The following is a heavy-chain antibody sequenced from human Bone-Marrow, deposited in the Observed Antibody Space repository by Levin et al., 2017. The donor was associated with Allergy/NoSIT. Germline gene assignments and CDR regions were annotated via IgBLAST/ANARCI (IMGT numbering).Heavy chain of an antibody. J-gene: IGHJ6*02. CDR1: GFTFSSYG. CDR2: IWYDGSNK. CDR3: ARDEVDIVGSNYYYGMDV. V-gene: IGHV3-33*01. D-gene: IGHD1-26*01. Sequence: GGSLRLSCAASGFTFSSYGMHWVRQAPGKGLEWVAVIWYDGSNKYYADSVKGRFTISRDNSKNTLYLQMNSLRAEDTAVYYCARDEVDIVGSNYYYGMDVWGQGTTVTVSS.